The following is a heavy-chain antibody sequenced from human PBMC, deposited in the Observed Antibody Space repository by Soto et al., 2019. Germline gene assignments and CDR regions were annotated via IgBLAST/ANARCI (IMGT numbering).Heavy chain of an antibody. V-gene: IGHV4-39*01. CDR3: ARQRDYVIYCFTP. J-gene: IGHJ5*02. CDR2: VYYSGST. Sequence: QLQLQESGPGLVKPSETLALTCTVSCWYIRSSSYYWVWIRQPPGKGLEWIGSVYYSGSTYDNPSLTRLDTVPVAPSRNHYSLTLCYVPTADTVVYYCARQRDYVIYCFTPWGHGTLVAVAS. CDR1: CWYIRSSSYY. D-gene: IGHD2-21*01.